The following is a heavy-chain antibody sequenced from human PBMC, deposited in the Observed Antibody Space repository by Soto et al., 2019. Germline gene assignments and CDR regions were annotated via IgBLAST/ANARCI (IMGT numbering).Heavy chain of an antibody. J-gene: IGHJ4*02. CDR3: AHRVLRTVFGLVTTTAIYFDF. CDR2: ISWDDDR. D-gene: IGHD3-3*01. CDR1: GFSLTTSGVG. V-gene: IGHV2-5*02. Sequence: QITLNESGPTQVKPRQTLTLTCTCSGFSLTTSGVGVGWIRQSPGKAPELIARISWDDDRRYSPFLKSRLTITKDTAKNPVVLTMAELDPADTATYYCAHRVLRTVFGLVTTTAIYFDFWGQGTPVAVSS.